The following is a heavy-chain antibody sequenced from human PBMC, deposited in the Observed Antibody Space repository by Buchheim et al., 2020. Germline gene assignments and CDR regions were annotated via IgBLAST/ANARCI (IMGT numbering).Heavy chain of an antibody. CDR3: AGANTMVRGVRLYYFDY. J-gene: IGHJ4*02. CDR2: INPSCGST. Sequence: QVQLVQSGAEVKKPGASVKVSCKASGYTFTSYYMHWVRQAPGQGLEWMGIINPSCGSTSYPQKFQGRVTMTRDTSTSTASMELSSLRSEDTAVYYCAGANTMVRGVRLYYFDYWGQGTL. V-gene: IGHV1-46*01. CDR1: GYTFTSYY. D-gene: IGHD3-10*01.